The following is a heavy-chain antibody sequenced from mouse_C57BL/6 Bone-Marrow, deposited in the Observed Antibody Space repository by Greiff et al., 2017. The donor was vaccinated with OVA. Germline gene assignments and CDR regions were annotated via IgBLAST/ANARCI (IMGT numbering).Heavy chain of an antibody. J-gene: IGHJ4*01. CDR1: GFSFNTYA. Sequence: VQLKESGGGLVQPKGSLKLSCAASGFSFNTYAMNWVRQAPGKGLEWVARIRSKSNNYATYYADSVKDRFTISRDDSESMLYLQMNNLKTEDTAMYYCVRITTYAMDYWGQGTSVTVSS. CDR3: VRITTYAMDY. CDR2: IRSKSNNYAT. D-gene: IGHD1-1*01. V-gene: IGHV10-1*01.